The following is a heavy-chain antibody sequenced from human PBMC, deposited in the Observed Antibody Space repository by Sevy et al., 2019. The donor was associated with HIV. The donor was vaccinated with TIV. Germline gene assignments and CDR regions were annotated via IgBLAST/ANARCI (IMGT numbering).Heavy chain of an antibody. J-gene: IGHJ4*02. V-gene: IGHV1-2*02. Sequence: ASVKVSCKASGYTFTGYYMHWVRQAPGQGLEWMGWINPNSGGTNYAQKFQGRVTMTRDTSISTAYLELSRLRSDDTXXXXXXXXXXXXXXXYGYFDYWGQGTLVTVSS. CDR1: GYTFTGYY. CDR2: INPNSGGT. D-gene: IGHD3-16*01. CDR3: XXXXXXXXXXYGYFDY.